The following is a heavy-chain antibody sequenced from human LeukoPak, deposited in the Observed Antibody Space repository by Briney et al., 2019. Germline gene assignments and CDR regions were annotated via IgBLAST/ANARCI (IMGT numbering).Heavy chain of an antibody. V-gene: IGHV3-30*02. Sequence: PGGSLRLSCAASGFTFSSYSMNWVRQAPGKGLEWVAFIRYDGSNKYYADSVKGRFTISRDNSKNTLYLQMNSLRAEDTAVYYCAKSTPHTAMTMDYWGQGTLVTVSS. J-gene: IGHJ4*02. CDR2: IRYDGSNK. CDR1: GFTFSSYS. CDR3: AKSTPHTAMTMDY. D-gene: IGHD5-18*01.